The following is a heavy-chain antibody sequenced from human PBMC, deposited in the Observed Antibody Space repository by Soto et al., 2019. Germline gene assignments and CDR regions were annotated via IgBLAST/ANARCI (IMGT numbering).Heavy chain of an antibody. V-gene: IGHV3-23*01. CDR3: ANRYSSSWYGVYYFDY. CDR1: GFTFSSYA. CDR2: ISGSGGST. J-gene: IGHJ4*02. Sequence: GGSLRLSCAASGFTFSSYAMSWVRQAPGKGLEWVSAISGSGGSTYYADSVKGRFTISRDNSKNTLYLQMNSLRAEDTAVYYCANRYSSSWYGVYYFDYWGQGTLVTVSS. D-gene: IGHD6-13*01.